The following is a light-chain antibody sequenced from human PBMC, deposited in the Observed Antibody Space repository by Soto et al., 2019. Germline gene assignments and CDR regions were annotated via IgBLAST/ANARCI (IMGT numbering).Light chain of an antibody. V-gene: IGLV2-23*01. CDR1: RSDVGGYNL. CDR3: SSYAGSITLV. Sequence: QSGLTQTASVSGSPGQSITMSCTGSRSDVGGYNLVSWYQQHPGKAPKLLISDDNKRPSGVSDRFSGSKSGNTASLTISGLQAEDEGDYYCSSYAGSITLVFGGGNKVTVL. J-gene: IGLJ2*01. CDR2: DDN.